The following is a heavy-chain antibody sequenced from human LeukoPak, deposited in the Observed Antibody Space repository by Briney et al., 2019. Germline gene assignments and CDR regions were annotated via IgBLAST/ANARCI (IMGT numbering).Heavy chain of an antibody. Sequence: SETLSLTCAVSGGSISSSNWWSWVRQPPGKGLEWIGEIYHSGSTSYNPSLKSRVTISVDKSKNQFSLKLSSVTAADTAVYYCARVLRYFDWLPDNYFDYWGQGTLVTVSS. CDR3: ARVLRYFDWLPDNYFDY. D-gene: IGHD3-9*01. CDR1: GGSISSSNW. CDR2: IYHSGST. V-gene: IGHV4-4*02. J-gene: IGHJ4*02.